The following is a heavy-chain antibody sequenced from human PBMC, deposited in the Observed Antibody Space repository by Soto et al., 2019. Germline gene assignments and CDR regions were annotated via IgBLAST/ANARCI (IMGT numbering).Heavy chain of an antibody. V-gene: IGHV1-69*01. CDR3: XXXXXXXXXGAVY. J-gene: IGHJ4*02. CDR1: GGGNLRDYR. Sequence: QVQLVQSGAEVKKPGSSVQVSCKASGGGNLRDYRTTWVRQAPGQGLEWMGGIIPKLGSANYAQNFQGRVTITADESTXXXXXXXXXXXXXXXXXXXXXXXXXXXXXGAVYWGQGTPVTVSS. CDR2: IIPKLGSA.